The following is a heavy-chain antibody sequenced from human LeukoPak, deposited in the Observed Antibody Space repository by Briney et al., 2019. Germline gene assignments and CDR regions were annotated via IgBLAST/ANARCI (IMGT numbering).Heavy chain of an antibody. CDR1: GYTFTCYY. J-gene: IGHJ4*02. Sequence: ASVEVSCKASGYTFTCYYMHWVRQAPGRGLEWMGWINPNSGGTNYAQKFQGRVTMTRDTSISTAYMELSRLRSDDTAVYYCAREEEQWLVCDYWGQGTLVTVSS. V-gene: IGHV1-2*02. CDR3: AREEEQWLVCDY. CDR2: INPNSGGT. D-gene: IGHD6-19*01.